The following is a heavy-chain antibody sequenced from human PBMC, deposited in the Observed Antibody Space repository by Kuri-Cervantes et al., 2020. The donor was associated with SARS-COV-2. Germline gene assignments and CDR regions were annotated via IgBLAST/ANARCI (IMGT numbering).Heavy chain of an antibody. CDR3: ARDSGGPCYSGYGCYYYYGLDV. Sequence: SETLSLTCAASGFTFSSYEMNWVRQPPGKGLEWIGYISYSGSTYYNPSLKSRLTISADMSKNQFSLKLTSVTAADSAVYYCARDSGGPCYSGYGCYYYYGLDVWGRGTTVTVSS. CDR1: GFTFSSYEMN. CDR2: ISYSGST. V-gene: IGHV4-30-4*08. D-gene: IGHD2-21*01. J-gene: IGHJ6*02.